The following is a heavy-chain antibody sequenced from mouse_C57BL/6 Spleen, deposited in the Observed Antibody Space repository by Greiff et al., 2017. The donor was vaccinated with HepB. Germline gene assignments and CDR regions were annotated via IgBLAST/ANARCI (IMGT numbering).Heavy chain of an antibody. V-gene: IGHV1-5*01. CDR2: IYPGNSDT. CDR1: GYTFTSYW. D-gene: IGHD1-1*01. J-gene: IGHJ3*01. Sequence: VQLQQSGTVLARPGASVKMSCKTSGYTFTSYWMHWVKQRPGQGLEWIGAIYPGNSDTSYNQKFKGKAKLTAVTSASTAYMELSSLTNEDSAVYYCTRREEIYYGSSPAWFAYWGQGTLVTVSA. CDR3: TRREEIYYGSSPAWFAY.